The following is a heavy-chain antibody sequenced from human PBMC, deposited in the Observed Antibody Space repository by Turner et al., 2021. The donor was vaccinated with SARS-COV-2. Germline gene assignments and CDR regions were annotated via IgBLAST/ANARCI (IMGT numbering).Heavy chain of an antibody. V-gene: IGHV4-4*02. CDR1: GGSISSSNW. Sequence: QVQLQESGPGLVTPSRALSLTLAVSGGSISSSNWWSWVRQPPGKGLEWIGEIDHSGNTNYNPSLKSRVTISVDKSKNQFALKLTSVTAADTAVYFCARSTQGYFNYGMDVWGQGTTVTVSS. CDR3: ARSTQGYFNYGMDV. J-gene: IGHJ6*02. D-gene: IGHD6-13*01. CDR2: IDHSGNT.